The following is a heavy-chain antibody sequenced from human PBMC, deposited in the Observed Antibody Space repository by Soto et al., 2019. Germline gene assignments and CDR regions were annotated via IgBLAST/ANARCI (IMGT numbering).Heavy chain of an antibody. J-gene: IGHJ4*02. CDR3: AKDLEVRAVAGFDY. CDR2: ISYDGSNK. Sequence: QVQLVESGGGVVQPGRSLRLSCAASGFTFSSYGMHWVRQAPGKGLEWVAVISYDGSNKYYADSVKGRFTISRDNSKNTLYLLMNSLRAEDTAVYYCAKDLEVRAVAGFDYWGQGTLVTVSS. CDR1: GFTFSSYG. D-gene: IGHD6-19*01. V-gene: IGHV3-30*18.